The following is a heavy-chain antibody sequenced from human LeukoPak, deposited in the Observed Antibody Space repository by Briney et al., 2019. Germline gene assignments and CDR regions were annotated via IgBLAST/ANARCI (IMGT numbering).Heavy chain of an antibody. D-gene: IGHD5-18*01. V-gene: IGHV1-2*06. J-gene: IGHJ5*02. CDR2: INPNSWGT. CDR1: GYTFTGYY. Sequence: ASVKVSCKASGYTFTGYYMHWVRQAPGHGLEWMGRINPNSWGTNYAQKFQGRVTRTRDTSTSTAYTKLRRLRSDDTAVYYCARGIQLWLRGSDWLDPWGQGTLVTVSS. CDR3: ARGIQLWLRGSDWLDP.